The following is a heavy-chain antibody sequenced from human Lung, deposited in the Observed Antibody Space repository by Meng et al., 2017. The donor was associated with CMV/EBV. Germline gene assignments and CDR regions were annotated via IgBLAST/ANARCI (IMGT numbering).Heavy chain of an antibody. CDR3: ATPVHYDSSGYELDY. CDR2: ISYDGSNK. D-gene: IGHD3-22*01. J-gene: IGHJ4*02. CDR1: GFTFSSYG. Sequence: SGFTFSSYGMDWVRQAPGKGLDWVAVISYDGSNKYYADSVKGRFTISRDNSKNTLYLQMNSLRAEDTAVYYCATPVHYDSSGYELDYWGQGTLVTVSS. V-gene: IGHV3-30*03.